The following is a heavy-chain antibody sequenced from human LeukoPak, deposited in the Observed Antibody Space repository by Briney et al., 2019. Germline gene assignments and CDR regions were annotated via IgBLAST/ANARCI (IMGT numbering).Heavy chain of an antibody. CDR3: ARSSVTTVLEFDY. D-gene: IGHD4-17*01. J-gene: IGHJ4*02. V-gene: IGHV4-59*01. CDR1: GGSISSYY. CDR2: IHYSGST. Sequence: PSETLSLTCTVSGGSISSYYWSWIRQPPGKGLEWIGYIHYSGSTNYNPSLKSRVTISVDTSKNQFSLKLSSVTAADTAVYYCARSSVTTVLEFDYWGQGTLVTVSS.